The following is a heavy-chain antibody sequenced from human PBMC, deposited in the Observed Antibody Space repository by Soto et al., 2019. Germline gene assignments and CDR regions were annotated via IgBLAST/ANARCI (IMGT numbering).Heavy chain of an antibody. CDR2: IIPIFGTA. Sequence: QVQLVQSGAEVKKPGSSVKVSCKASGGTFSSYAISWVRQAPGQGLEWMGGIIPIFGTANYAQKFQGRVTITADESTSTAYMELSSLRSEDTAVYYYARVRSPLAVTTSYYYYGMDVWGQGTTVTVSS. D-gene: IGHD4-17*01. J-gene: IGHJ6*02. CDR3: ARVRSPLAVTTSYYYYGMDV. V-gene: IGHV1-69*01. CDR1: GGTFSSYA.